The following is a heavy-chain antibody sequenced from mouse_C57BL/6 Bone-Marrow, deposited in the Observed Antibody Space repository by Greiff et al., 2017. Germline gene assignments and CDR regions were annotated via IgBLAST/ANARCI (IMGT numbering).Heavy chain of an antibody. CDR3: ARERLAWFAY. V-gene: IGHV1-50*01. CDR2: IDPSDSYT. CDR1: GYTFTSYW. Sequence: QVQLQQPGAELVKPGASVKLSCKASGYTFTSYWMQWVKQRPGQGLEWIGEIDPSDSYTNYHQKFKGKATLTVDTSSSTAYMQLSSLTSEYSAVYYCARERLAWFAYWGQGTLVTVSA. J-gene: IGHJ3*01.